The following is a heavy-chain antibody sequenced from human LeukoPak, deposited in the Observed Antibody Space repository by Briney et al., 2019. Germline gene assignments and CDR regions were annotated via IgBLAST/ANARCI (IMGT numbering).Heavy chain of an antibody. J-gene: IGHJ4*02. V-gene: IGHV1-18*04. Sequence: ASVKVSCKASGYTFTGYYMYWVRQAPGQGLEWMGWISAYNGNTNYAQKLQGRVTMTTDTSTSTAYMELRSLRSDDTAVYYCARDTPITFGGVIVYFDYWGQGTLVTVSS. CDR2: ISAYNGNT. CDR3: ARDTPITFGGVIVYFDY. D-gene: IGHD3-16*02. CDR1: GYTFTGYY.